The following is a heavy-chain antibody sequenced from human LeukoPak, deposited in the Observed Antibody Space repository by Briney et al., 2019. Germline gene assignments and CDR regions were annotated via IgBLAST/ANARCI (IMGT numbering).Heavy chain of an antibody. CDR3: ARAKRWGDY. Sequence: GGSLRLSCAASGFTFDDYAMHWIRQAPGKGLEWVSYISSSGTSIYYADSVKGRFTISRDNAKNSLFLQMNSLRAEDTAVYYCARAKRWGDYWGQGTLVTVSS. CDR1: GFTFDDYA. CDR2: ISSSGTSI. V-gene: IGHV3-11*04. J-gene: IGHJ4*02. D-gene: IGHD3-16*01.